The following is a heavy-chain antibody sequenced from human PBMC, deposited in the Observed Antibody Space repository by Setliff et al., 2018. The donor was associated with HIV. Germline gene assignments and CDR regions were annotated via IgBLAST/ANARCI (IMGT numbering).Heavy chain of an antibody. D-gene: IGHD3-22*01. Sequence: ASVKVSCKASGYTFTGYYMHWVRQAPGQGLEWMVWINPNSGGTNYEQKFQGSVTMTRDTSLSTAYMELSRLRSDDTAVYYCATHTYYYDSSGYYFDAFDIWGKGTMVTVSS. CDR2: INPNSGGT. J-gene: IGHJ3*02. CDR3: ATHTYYYDSSGYYFDAFDI. CDR1: GYTFTGYY. V-gene: IGHV1-2*02.